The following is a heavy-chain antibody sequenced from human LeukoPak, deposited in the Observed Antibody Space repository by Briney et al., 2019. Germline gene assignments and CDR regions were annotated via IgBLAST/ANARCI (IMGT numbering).Heavy chain of an antibody. D-gene: IGHD3-10*01. CDR3: ARGLSMVRGECWFDP. V-gene: IGHV3-53*01. J-gene: IGHJ5*02. Sequence: GGSLRLSCAASGFTVSSNYMSWVRQAPGKGLEWVSVIYSGGSTYYADSVKGRFTISRDNSKNTLYLQMNSLRAEDTAVYYCARGLSMVRGECWFDPWGQGTLVTVSS. CDR2: IYSGGST. CDR1: GFTVSSNY.